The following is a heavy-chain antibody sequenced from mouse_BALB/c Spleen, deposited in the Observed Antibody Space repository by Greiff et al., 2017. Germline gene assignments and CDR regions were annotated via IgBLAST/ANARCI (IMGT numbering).Heavy chain of an antibody. D-gene: IGHD1-2*01. CDR2: IDPSDSYT. CDR3: TRRVITTATAMDY. Sequence: QVQLKQSGAELARPGASVKMSCKASGYTFTSYWMHWVKQRPGQGLEWIGVIDPSDSYTSYNQKFKGKATLTVDTSSSTAYMQLSSLTSEDSAVYYCTRRVITTATAMDYWGQGTSVTVSS. J-gene: IGHJ4*01. CDR1: GYTFTSYW. V-gene: IGHV1-59*01.